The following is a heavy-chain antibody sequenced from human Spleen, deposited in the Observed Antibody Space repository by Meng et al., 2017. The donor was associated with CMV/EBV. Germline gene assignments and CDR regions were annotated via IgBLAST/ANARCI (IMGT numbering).Heavy chain of an antibody. CDR1: GFTFSSFA. CDR2: IYGGSSST. V-gene: IGHV3-23*03. J-gene: IGHJ4*02. Sequence: LSFAASGFTFSSFAMSWVRQAPGKGLEWVSIIYGGSSSTYYADSVKGRFTISRDNSKNMLYLQMNSLRAEDTAVYYCAKIRYSSQFDYWGQGTLVTVSS. D-gene: IGHD3-9*01. CDR3: AKIRYSSQFDY.